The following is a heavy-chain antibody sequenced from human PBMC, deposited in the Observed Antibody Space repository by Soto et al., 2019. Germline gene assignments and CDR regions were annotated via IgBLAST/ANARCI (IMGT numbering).Heavy chain of an antibody. CDR1: GYTFTGYY. J-gene: IGHJ4*02. Sequence: GASVKVSCKASGYTFTGYYMHWVRQAPGQGLEWMGWINPNSGGTNYAQKFQGWVTMTRDTSISTAYMELSRLRSDDTAVYYCAREVPDSSGCYFDYWGQGTRVTVSS. CDR2: INPNSGGT. D-gene: IGHD6-19*01. V-gene: IGHV1-2*04. CDR3: AREVPDSSGCYFDY.